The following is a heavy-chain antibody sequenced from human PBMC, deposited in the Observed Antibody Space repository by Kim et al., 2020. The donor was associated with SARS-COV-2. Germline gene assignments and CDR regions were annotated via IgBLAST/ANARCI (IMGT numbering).Heavy chain of an antibody. CDR2: ISSSSSYI. Sequence: GGSLRLSCAASGFTFSSYSMNWVRQAPGKGLEWVSSISSSSSYIYYADSVKGRFTISRDNAKNSLYLQMNSLRAEDTAVYYCARSEELLWFGESYWGQGTLVTVSS. D-gene: IGHD3-10*01. V-gene: IGHV3-21*01. CDR1: GFTFSSYS. J-gene: IGHJ4*02. CDR3: ARSEELLWFGESY.